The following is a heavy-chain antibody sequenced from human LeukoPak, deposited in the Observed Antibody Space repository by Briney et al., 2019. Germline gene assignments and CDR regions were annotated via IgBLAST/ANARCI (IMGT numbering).Heavy chain of an antibody. D-gene: IGHD1-26*01. CDR2: ITGGGT. J-gene: IGHJ6*03. V-gene: IGHV3-23*01. CDR1: GFSFSTYA. CDR3: AKDLSGRSYSYYYIDV. Sequence: PGGSLRLSCAASGFSFSTYAMSWVRQAPGKGLEWVSTITGGGTYYADSVRGRFTISRDNSKNTLFLQMNSLRAEDTAVYSCAKDLSGRSYSYYYIDVWGRGTTVTVSS.